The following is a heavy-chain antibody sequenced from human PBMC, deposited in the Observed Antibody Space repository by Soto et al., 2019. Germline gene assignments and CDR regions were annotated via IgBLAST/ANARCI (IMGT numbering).Heavy chain of an antibody. V-gene: IGHV6-1*01. Sequence: SQTLSLTCAISGDSVSSNSAAWNWIRLSPSRGLEWLAWTYYRSRWYNDYAVSVRSRITVNPDTSKNQFSLQLTSVTPEDTAVYYCAGTTSHQWYYMDVWGKGTTVTVSS. D-gene: IGHD1-7*01. J-gene: IGHJ6*03. CDR2: TYYRSRWYN. CDR3: AGTTSHQWYYMDV. CDR1: GDSVSSNSAA.